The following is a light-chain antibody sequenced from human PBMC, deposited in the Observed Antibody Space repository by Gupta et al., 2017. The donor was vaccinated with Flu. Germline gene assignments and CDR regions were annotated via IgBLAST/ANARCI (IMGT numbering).Light chain of an antibody. Sequence: SSDVGGYNYVSWYQQRPGKAPKLVISAGTKRPSGVPDRFSGSKSGNTASLTISGRQAEDEADYYGGADAGNDSQVFGGGTKLTVL. CDR3: GADAGNDSQV. J-gene: IGLJ2*01. CDR1: SSDVGGYNY. V-gene: IGLV2-11*01. CDR2: AGT.